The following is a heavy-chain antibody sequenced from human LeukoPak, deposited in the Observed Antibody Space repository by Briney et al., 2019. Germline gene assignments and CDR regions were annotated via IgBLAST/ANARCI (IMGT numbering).Heavy chain of an antibody. CDR3: ARDPGLVLWFDP. Sequence: GGSLRLSCAASGFTFSSYWMHWVRQAPGKGLVWVSRINSDGSSTSYADSVKGRFTISRDNAKNTLYLQVNSLRAEDTAVYYCARDPGLVLWFDPWGQGTLVTVSS. CDR1: GFTFSSYW. V-gene: IGHV3-74*01. CDR2: INSDGSST. J-gene: IGHJ5*02. D-gene: IGHD3/OR15-3a*01.